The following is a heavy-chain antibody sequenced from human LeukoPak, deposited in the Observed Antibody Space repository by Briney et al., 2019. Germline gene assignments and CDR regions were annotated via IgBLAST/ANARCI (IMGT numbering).Heavy chain of an antibody. CDR3: ARDTGSSWYYYYYMDV. Sequence: GGSLSPPCAASGFPFSSYCMSWVRQAPGKGREWAANIKQDGSEKYYVDSVKGRFTISRDNAKNSLYLQMSSLRAEDTAVYYCARDTGSSWYYYYYMDVWGKGTTVTVSS. J-gene: IGHJ6*03. CDR1: GFPFSSYC. CDR2: IKQDGSEK. D-gene: IGHD6-13*01. V-gene: IGHV3-7*01.